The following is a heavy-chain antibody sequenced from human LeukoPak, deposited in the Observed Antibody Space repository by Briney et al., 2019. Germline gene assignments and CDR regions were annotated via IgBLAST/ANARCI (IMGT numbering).Heavy chain of an antibody. V-gene: IGHV1-69*05. Sequence: GASVKVSCKASGGTFSSYAISWVRQAPGQGLEWMGGIIPIFGTANYAQKFQGRVTITTDESTSTAYMELSSLRSEDTAVYYCARTTIFGVVRGAWFDPWGQGTLLTVSS. CDR1: GGTFSSYA. J-gene: IGHJ5*02. D-gene: IGHD3-3*01. CDR2: IIPIFGTA. CDR3: ARTTIFGVVRGAWFDP.